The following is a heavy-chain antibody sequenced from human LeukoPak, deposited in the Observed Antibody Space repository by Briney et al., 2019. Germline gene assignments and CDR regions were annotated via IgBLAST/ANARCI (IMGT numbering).Heavy chain of an antibody. V-gene: IGHV3-23*01. Sequence: GGSLRLSCAASGFTFSSYAMSWVRQTPGKGLEWVSAISGSGGSTYYADSVKGRFTISRDNSKNTLYLQMNSLRAEDTAVYYCAKGVYGDFVFDYWGQGTLVTVSS. CDR2: ISGSGGST. D-gene: IGHD4-17*01. CDR3: AKGVYGDFVFDY. J-gene: IGHJ4*02. CDR1: GFTFSSYA.